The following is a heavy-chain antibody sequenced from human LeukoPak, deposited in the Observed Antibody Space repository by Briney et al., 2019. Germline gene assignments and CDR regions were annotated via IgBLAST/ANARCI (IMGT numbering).Heavy chain of an antibody. J-gene: IGHJ5*02. CDR3: ASGRGRSSGWYEGDWFDP. Sequence: SETLSLTCTVSSASINSSPYFWAWIRQSPGKGLEWIGSFSYSGTTYYNPSLKSRVTISVDTSKNQFSLKLNSVAAADTAVYYCASGRGRSSGWYEGDWFDPWGQGTLVTVSS. D-gene: IGHD6-19*01. CDR2: FSYSGTT. V-gene: IGHV4-39*01. CDR1: SASINSSPYF.